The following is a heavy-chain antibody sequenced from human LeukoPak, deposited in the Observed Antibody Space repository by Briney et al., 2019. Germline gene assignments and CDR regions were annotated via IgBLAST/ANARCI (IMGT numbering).Heavy chain of an antibody. CDR1: GYIITGYY. CDR3: ARLINGGRAFDI. J-gene: IGHJ3*02. Sequence: ASVKVSCKASGYIITGYYMHWVRQAPGQGLEWMGWITPKNGGINYAQKSHGRVTISSDTSMSTVYMELTSLKSDDTAAYYCARLINGGRAFDIWGQGTVVTVSS. CDR2: ITPKNGGI. V-gene: IGHV1-2*02. D-gene: IGHD3-16*01.